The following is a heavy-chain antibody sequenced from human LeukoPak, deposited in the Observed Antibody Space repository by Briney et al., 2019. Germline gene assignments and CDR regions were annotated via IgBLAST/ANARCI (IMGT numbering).Heavy chain of an antibody. CDR2: INGDGRNI. D-gene: IGHD3-22*01. CDR3: ARGHSSSKDYYDSSGPLDY. Sequence: PGGSLRLSCVASGFTFSSYWMHWVRQDPRKGLVWVSRINGDGRNINYADSVRGRFTISRDNAKNTLYLQMNTLRVEDTAVYYCARGHSSSKDYYDSSGPLDYWGQGTLVTVSS. CDR1: GFTFSSYW. J-gene: IGHJ4*02. V-gene: IGHV3-74*01.